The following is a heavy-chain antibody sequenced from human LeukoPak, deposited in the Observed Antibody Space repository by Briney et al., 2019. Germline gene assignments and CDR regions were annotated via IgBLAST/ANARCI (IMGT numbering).Heavy chain of an antibody. Sequence: GGSLRLSCAASGFTFSSYWMHWVRHAPGKGLVWVSRINTDGSSTSYADSVKGRFTISRDNAKNTLYLQMNSLRAEDTAVYYCARDMDYSNYVYPLNFDYWGQGTLVTVSS. D-gene: IGHD4-11*01. V-gene: IGHV3-74*01. J-gene: IGHJ4*02. CDR2: INTDGSST. CDR3: ARDMDYSNYVYPLNFDY. CDR1: GFTFSSYW.